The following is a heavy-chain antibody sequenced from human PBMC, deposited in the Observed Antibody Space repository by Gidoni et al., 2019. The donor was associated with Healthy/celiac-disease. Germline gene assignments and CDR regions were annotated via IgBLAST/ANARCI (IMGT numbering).Heavy chain of an antibody. Sequence: EVQLVESGGGLVQPGGSLRLSCAASGFTFSSYEMNWVRQAPGKGLEWVSYISSSGSTIYYADSVKGRFTISRDNAKNSLYLQMNSLRAEDTAVYYCARLGVGGSPYFDLWGRGTLVTVSS. V-gene: IGHV3-48*03. D-gene: IGHD3-16*01. CDR1: GFTFSSYE. CDR3: ARLGVGGSPYFDL. J-gene: IGHJ2*01. CDR2: ISSSGSTI.